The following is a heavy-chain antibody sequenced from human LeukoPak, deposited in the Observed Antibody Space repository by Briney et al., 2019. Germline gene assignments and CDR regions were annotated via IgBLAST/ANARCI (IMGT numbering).Heavy chain of an antibody. Sequence: GGSLRLSCAASGFTFSSYSMNWVRQAPGKGLEWVSYISSSSGNIFYADSVKGRFTISRDNAKNSLYLQMNSLRAEDTAMYYCANDYGGSDYWGQGTLVTVSS. CDR3: ANDYGGSDY. J-gene: IGHJ4*02. CDR2: ISSSSGNI. D-gene: IGHD4-23*01. CDR1: GFTFSSYS. V-gene: IGHV3-48*04.